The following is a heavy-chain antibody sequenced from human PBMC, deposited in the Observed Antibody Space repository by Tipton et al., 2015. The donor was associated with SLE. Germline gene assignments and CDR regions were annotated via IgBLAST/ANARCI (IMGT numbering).Heavy chain of an antibody. CDR1: GFTFSYYS. CDR2: ISSSSSYI. Sequence: SLRLSCAASGFTFSYYSMNWVRQAPGKGLEWVSSISSSSSYIYHAESLKGRFTISRDNAKNSLYLQMNSLSAEDTAIYYCARAGSSPDAFDVWGQGTMVTVSS. V-gene: IGHV3-21*01. CDR3: ARAGSSPDAFDV. J-gene: IGHJ3*01.